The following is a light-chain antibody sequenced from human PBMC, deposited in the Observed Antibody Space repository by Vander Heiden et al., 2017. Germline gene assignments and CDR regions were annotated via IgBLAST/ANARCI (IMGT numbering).Light chain of an antibody. CDR2: GAS. V-gene: IGKV3-20*01. Sequence: EIVLTQSPGTLSFSPGERDTLSCRASQSVSGSYLAWYKQKPGQAPRLLIYGASSSATGIPDRFSGSGSGTDFTLTISRLEPEDFAVYYCQQYCGSRRTFGQGTKVEIK. J-gene: IGKJ1*01. CDR1: QSVSGSY. CDR3: QQYCGSRRT.